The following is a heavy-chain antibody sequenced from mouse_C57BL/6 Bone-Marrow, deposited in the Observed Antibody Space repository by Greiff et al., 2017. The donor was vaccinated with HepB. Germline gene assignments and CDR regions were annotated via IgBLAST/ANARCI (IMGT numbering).Heavy chain of an antibody. CDR2: FYPGSGSI. Sequence: QVQLKESGAELVKPGASVKLSCKASGYTFTEYTIHWVKPRSGQGLEWIGWFYPGSGSIKYNEKFKDKATLTADKSSSTVYMELSRLTSEDSAVYFCARHEDRPMVTTDGLWFAYWGQGTLVTVSA. D-gene: IGHD2-2*01. V-gene: IGHV1-62-2*01. CDR1: GYTFTEYT. J-gene: IGHJ3*01. CDR3: ARHEDRPMVTTDGLWFAY.